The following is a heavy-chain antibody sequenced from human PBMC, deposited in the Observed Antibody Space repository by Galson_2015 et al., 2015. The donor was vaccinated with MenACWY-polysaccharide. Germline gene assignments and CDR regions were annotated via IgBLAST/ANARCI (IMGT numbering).Heavy chain of an antibody. CDR2: TYYRSKWYN. CDR1: GDSVSSNSAA. Sequence: CAISGDSVSSNSAAWNWIRQSPSRGLEWLGRTYYRSKWYNDYAISVKSRITINPDTSKNQFSLKLSSVTAADTAVYYCARHGIAAAEDFDYWGQGTLVTVSS. D-gene: IGHD6-13*01. V-gene: IGHV6-1*01. CDR3: ARHGIAAAEDFDY. J-gene: IGHJ4*02.